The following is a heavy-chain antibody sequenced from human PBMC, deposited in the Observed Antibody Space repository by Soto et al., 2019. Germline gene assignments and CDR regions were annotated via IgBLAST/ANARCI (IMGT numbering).Heavy chain of an antibody. CDR3: ARGPSYSDSYFDH. Sequence: GGSLRLSCAASGFTSGFAFTNYWMHWVRQAPGKGLVWVSRINIDGSITDYADSVEGRFTISRDNSKNTVYLQMNSLRLEDTAVYYCARGPSYSDSYFDHWGQGTLVTVSS. J-gene: IGHJ4*02. V-gene: IGHV3-74*01. CDR1: GFAFTNYW. D-gene: IGHD4-17*01. CDR2: INIDGSIT.